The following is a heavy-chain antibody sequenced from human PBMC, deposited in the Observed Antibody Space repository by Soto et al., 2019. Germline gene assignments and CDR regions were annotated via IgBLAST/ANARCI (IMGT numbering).Heavy chain of an antibody. CDR3: ARSSGGSGKLWNYYGMDV. CDR2: ISSGSSYI. V-gene: IGHV3-21*06. CDR1: GFTFSSYS. D-gene: IGHD3-10*01. Sequence: EVQLVESGGGLVKPGGSLRLSCAASGFTFSSYSMNWVRQAPGKGLEWVSSISSGSSYIYYADSVKGRFTISRDNAKNSLYLQMKSLRAEDMAVYYCARSSGGSGKLWNYYGMDVWGQGTTVTVSS. J-gene: IGHJ6*02.